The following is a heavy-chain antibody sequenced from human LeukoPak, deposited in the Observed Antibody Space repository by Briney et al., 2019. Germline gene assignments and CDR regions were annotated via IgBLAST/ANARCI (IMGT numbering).Heavy chain of an antibody. V-gene: IGHV3-11*01. Sequence: GGSLRLSCAASGFTFSDYYMSWIRQAPGKGLEWVSYITNSGGAIYYADSVKGRFTISRDNAKNSLYLQMNSLRAEDTAVYYCAKGGGLVRVDTYNDYWGQGTLVTVSS. J-gene: IGHJ4*02. D-gene: IGHD5-18*01. CDR1: GFTFSDYY. CDR3: AKGGGLVRVDTYNDY. CDR2: ITNSGGAI.